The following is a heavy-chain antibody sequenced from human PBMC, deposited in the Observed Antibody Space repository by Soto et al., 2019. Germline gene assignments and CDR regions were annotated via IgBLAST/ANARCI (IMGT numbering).Heavy chain of an antibody. CDR1: GYPVTAYY. Sequence: QLHLVQSGAVVKKPGASVTVSCSASGYPVTAYYMHWVRQAPGRGLEWMGGINPATGAAKYTQTFQGRVTMTRSTSTSTVFMELSGLPSEDTPGFSRAGGGGVGVAGSAAFDMWGQGTLVTVSS. D-gene: IGHD3-3*01. V-gene: IGHV1-2*02. CDR3: AGGGGVGVAGSAAFDM. CDR2: INPATGAA. J-gene: IGHJ3*02.